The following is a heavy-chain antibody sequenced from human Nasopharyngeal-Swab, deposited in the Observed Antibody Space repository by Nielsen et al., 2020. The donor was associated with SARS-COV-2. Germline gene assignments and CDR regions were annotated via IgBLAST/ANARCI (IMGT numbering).Heavy chain of an antibody. CDR2: INSDGSST. J-gene: IGHJ4*02. Sequence: GESLKISCAASGFTFSSYWMHWVRHAPGKGLVWVSRINSDGSSTSYADSVKGRFTISRDNAKNTLYLQMDSLRAEDTAVHYCARVPWQWLVHFDYWGQGTLVTVSS. CDR3: ARVPWQWLVHFDY. D-gene: IGHD6-19*01. V-gene: IGHV3-74*01. CDR1: GFTFSSYW.